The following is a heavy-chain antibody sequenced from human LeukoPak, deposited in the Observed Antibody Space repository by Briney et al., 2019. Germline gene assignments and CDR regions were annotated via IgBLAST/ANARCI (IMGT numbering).Heavy chain of an antibody. V-gene: IGHV4-39*01. Sequence: SETLSLTCTVSGGSISSSSYYWGWIRQPPGKGLEWIGSIYYSGSTYYNPSLKSRVTISVDMSKNQFSLKLSSVTAADTAVYYCARHGPTGIVLRFLEWLLGYFDYWGQGTLVTVSS. CDR3: ARHGPTGIVLRFLEWLLGYFDY. D-gene: IGHD3-3*01. J-gene: IGHJ4*02. CDR1: GGSISSSSYY. CDR2: IYYSGST.